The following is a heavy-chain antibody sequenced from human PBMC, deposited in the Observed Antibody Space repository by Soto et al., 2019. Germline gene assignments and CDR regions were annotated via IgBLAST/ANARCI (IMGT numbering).Heavy chain of an antibody. CDR2: IWYDGNNK. CDR3: AGDRGSSTWYHFDY. V-gene: IGHV3-33*01. D-gene: IGHD6-13*01. CDR1: GFTFSSYG. J-gene: IGHJ4*02. Sequence: QVQLVDSGGGVVQPGRSLRLSCAASGFTFSSYGMHWVRQAPGKRLEWVAVIWYDGNNKYYADSVKGRFTISRDNSKNTLFLQMNSLRAEDTAMYYCAGDRGSSTWYHFDYWGQGTLVTVSS.